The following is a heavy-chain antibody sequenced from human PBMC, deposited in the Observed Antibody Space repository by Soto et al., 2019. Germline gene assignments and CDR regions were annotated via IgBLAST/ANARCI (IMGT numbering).Heavy chain of an antibody. J-gene: IGHJ4*02. V-gene: IGHV1-69*05. D-gene: IGHD4-17*01. CDR2: IIPIYGTA. CDR3: ASAVTTDFDH. CDR1: GGTFSSYA. Sequence: VKVSCKASGGTFSSYAISWVRQAPGQGLEWRGGIIPIYGTANYAQKFQGRVTMTTDVSTSTAYMELSSLRSDDTAVYYCASAVTTDFDHWGQGTLVTVSS.